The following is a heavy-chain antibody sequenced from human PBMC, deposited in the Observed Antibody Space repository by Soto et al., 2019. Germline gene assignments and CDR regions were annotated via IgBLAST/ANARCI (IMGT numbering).Heavy chain of an antibody. CDR1: GFTFSSYW. CDR2: IKQDGSEK. Sequence: PGRSRRFSCAASGFTFSSYWMSWVRQAPGKWLEWVANIKQDGSEKYYVDSVKGRFTISRDNAENSLYLQMNSLRAEDTAVYYCARDRGLGARSPYYYGMDVWGQGTTVTV. D-gene: IGHD3-16*01. CDR3: ARDRGLGARSPYYYGMDV. J-gene: IGHJ6*02. V-gene: IGHV3-7*01.